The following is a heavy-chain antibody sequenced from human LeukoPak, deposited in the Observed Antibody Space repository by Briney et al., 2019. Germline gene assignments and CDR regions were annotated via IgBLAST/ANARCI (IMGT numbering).Heavy chain of an antibody. V-gene: IGHV4-39*01. D-gene: IGHD7-27*01. J-gene: IGHJ3*02. CDR2: VYYSGGT. CDR1: GASISGSSYY. CDR3: ARFVTGDGAFDI. Sequence: SETLSLTCTVSGASISGSSYYWGWIRQPPGKGLEWIGRVYYSGGTKYNPSLQSRVTISVDTSNNQFSLKVSSVTAADTAVYYCARFVTGDGAFDIWGQGTMVTVSS.